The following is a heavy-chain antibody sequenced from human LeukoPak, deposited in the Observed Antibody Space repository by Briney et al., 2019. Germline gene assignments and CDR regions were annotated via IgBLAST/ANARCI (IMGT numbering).Heavy chain of an antibody. CDR2: INLEGSEK. Sequence: GGSLRLSCSASGFTFSSYWMSWVRQAAGDWPEWVANINLEGSEKYYVDSVKGRLTISRDNAKKSLYLQMNSLRAEDTAVYYCARDARVVLEYWGQGNLVTVSS. CDR3: ARDARVVLEY. J-gene: IGHJ4*02. CDR1: GFTFSSYW. V-gene: IGHV3-7*01. D-gene: IGHD2/OR15-2a*01.